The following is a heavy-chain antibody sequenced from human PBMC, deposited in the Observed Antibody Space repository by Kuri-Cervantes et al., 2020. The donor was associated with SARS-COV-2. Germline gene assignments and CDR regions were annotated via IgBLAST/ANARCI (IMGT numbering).Heavy chain of an antibody. D-gene: IGHD6-13*01. CDR2: INPNSGGT. Sequence: ASVKVSCKASGYPFTGYYMRWVRQAPGQGLEWMGWINPNSGGTNYAQKFQGRVTMTRDTSISTAYMELSRLRSDDTAVYYCARDDLHSSSWDFDYWGQGTLVTVSS. CDR3: ARDDLHSSSWDFDY. J-gene: IGHJ4*02. V-gene: IGHV1-2*02. CDR1: GYPFTGYY.